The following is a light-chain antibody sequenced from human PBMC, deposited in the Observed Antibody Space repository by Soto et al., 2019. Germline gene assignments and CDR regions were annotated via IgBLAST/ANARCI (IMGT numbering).Light chain of an antibody. CDR3: SSYTTISTHV. CDR2: EVS. Sequence: QSALTQPASVSGSPGQSITISCTGTSSDVGGYNYVSWYQQHPGKAPKLMIYEVSNRPSGVSNRFSGSKSANTASLTISGLQAEDEADYYCSSYTTISTHVFGTGTKVTVL. CDR1: SSDVGGYNY. V-gene: IGLV2-14*01. J-gene: IGLJ1*01.